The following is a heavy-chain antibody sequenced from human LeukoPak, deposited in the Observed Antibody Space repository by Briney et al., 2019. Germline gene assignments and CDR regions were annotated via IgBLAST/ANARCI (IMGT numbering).Heavy chain of an antibody. CDR1: GFTFTDYA. J-gene: IGHJ4*02. CDR2: IYSGGST. D-gene: IGHD6-6*01. Sequence: GGSLRLSCAASGFTFTDYAMSWVRQAPGKGLEWVSVIYSGGSTYYADSVKGRFTISRDNSKNTLYLQMNSLRAEDTAVYYCARGEQLEATFDYWGQGTLVTVSS. V-gene: IGHV3-53*01. CDR3: ARGEQLEATFDY.